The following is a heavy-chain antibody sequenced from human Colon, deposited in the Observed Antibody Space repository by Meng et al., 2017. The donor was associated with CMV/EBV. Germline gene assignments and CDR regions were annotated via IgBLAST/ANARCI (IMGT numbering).Heavy chain of an antibody. CDR1: GFTFSTYW. V-gene: IGHV3-7*03. CDR3: AKEIVPAAPTGCFDP. J-gene: IGHJ5*02. D-gene: IGHD2-2*01. Sequence: GESLKISCAASGFTFSTYWMSWVRQAPGKGLEWVANIKEDGSEKYYVDSVKGRFTISKDNAKNSLYLQMNSLKAEDTAVYYCAKEIVPAAPTGCFDPWGQGTLVTVSS. CDR2: IKEDGSEK.